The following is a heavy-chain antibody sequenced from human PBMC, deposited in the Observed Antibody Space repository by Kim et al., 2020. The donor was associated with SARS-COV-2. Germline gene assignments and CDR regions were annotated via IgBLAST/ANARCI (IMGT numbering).Heavy chain of an antibody. CDR1: GFTFSSYA. D-gene: IGHD6-19*01. CDR2: ISSNGGST. CDR3: AAVAGTSGGDY. Sequence: GGSLRLSCAASGFTFSSYAMHWVRQAPGKGLEYVSAISSNGGSTYYANSVKGRFTISRDNSKNTLYLQMGSLRAEDIAVYYCAAVAGTSGGDYWGQGTLVTVSS. V-gene: IGHV3-64*01. J-gene: IGHJ4*02.